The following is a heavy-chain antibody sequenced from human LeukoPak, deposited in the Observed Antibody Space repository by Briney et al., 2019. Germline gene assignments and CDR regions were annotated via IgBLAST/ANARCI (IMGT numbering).Heavy chain of an antibody. CDR3: ARNWGYHDF. V-gene: IGHV3-21*01. CDR1: GFTFSSYS. J-gene: IGHJ4*02. D-gene: IGHD3-16*01. Sequence: PGGSLRLSCAASGFTFSSYSMNWVRQAPGKGLEWVSSISSGSNYIYYADSVKGRFTISRDNAKNSLYLQMSTLRAEDTAVYYCARNWGYHDFWGQGTLVTAST. CDR2: ISSGSNYI.